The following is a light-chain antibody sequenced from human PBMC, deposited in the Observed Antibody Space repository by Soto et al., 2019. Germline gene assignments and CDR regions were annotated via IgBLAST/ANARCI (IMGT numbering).Light chain of an antibody. CDR1: SSDVGSYNL. CDR3: CSYAGSSTFYV. CDR2: EGS. V-gene: IGLV2-23*03. Sequence: QSALTQPASVSGSPGQSITISCTGTSSDVGSYNLVSWYHQHPGKAPKLMIYEGSKRPSGVSNRFSGSNSGNTASLTISGLQAEDEADYYCCSYAGSSTFYVFGTGTKVTVL. J-gene: IGLJ1*01.